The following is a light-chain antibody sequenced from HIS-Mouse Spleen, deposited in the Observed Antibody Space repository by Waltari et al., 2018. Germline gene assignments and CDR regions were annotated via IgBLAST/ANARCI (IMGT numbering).Light chain of an antibody. Sequence: EIVLTQSPGTLSLSPVERATLSCRASQSVSSSYLAWYQQKPGQAPRLLIYGASSRATGIPDRFSGSGSGTDFTLTISRLEPEDFAVYYCQQYGSSPPTFGQGTKVEIK. J-gene: IGKJ1*01. CDR1: QSVSSSY. CDR2: GAS. V-gene: IGKV3-20*01. CDR3: QQYGSSPPT.